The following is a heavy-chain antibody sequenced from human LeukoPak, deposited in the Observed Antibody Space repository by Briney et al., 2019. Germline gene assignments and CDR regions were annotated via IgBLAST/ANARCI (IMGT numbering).Heavy chain of an antibody. CDR1: GFTFSSYS. D-gene: IGHD6-19*01. CDR3: ARGPPGTAVAGRYFDY. CDR2: ISSSSSYI. Sequence: GGSLRLSCAASGFTFSSYSMNWVRQAPGKGLEWVSSISSSSSYIYYADSVKGRFTISRDNAKNSLYLQMNSLRAEDTAVYYCARGPPGTAVAGRYFDYWGQGTLVTVSS. J-gene: IGHJ4*02. V-gene: IGHV3-21*01.